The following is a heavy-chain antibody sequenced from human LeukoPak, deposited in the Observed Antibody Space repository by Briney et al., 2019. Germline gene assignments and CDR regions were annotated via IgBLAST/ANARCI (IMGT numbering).Heavy chain of an antibody. CDR3: ARYFDPAVAPYNWFDP. V-gene: IGHV4-59*01. D-gene: IGHD3-9*01. J-gene: IGHJ5*02. CDR1: GGSISSYY. Sequence: SETLSLTCTVSGGSISSYYWSWIQQPPGKGLEWIGYIYYSGSTNYNPSLKSRVTISVDTSKNQFSLKLSSVTAADTAVYYCARYFDPAVAPYNWFDPWGQGTLVTVSS. CDR2: IYYSGST.